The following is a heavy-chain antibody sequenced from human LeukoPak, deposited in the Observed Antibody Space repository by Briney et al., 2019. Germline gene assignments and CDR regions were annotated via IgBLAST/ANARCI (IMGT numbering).Heavy chain of an antibody. V-gene: IGHV3-48*02. CDR1: GFTFSTYT. CDR3: ARCPQYYYDSRGCPFGY. J-gene: IGHJ4*02. CDR2: ISTDSHII. D-gene: IGHD3-22*01. Sequence: GGSLRLSCAASGFTFSTYTMNWVRQAPGKGLEWLSYISTDSHIIYYADSVKGRFTISRDNAKNSLYLQMNSLRDDDTTMYYCARCPQYYYDSRGCPFGYWGRGTLVTVSS.